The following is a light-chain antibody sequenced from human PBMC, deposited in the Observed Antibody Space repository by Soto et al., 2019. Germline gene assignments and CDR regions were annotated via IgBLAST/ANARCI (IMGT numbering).Light chain of an antibody. CDR2: GAS. CDR1: QSVSSN. J-gene: IGKJ3*01. V-gene: IGKV3-15*01. Sequence: EIVMTQSPATLSVSPGERATLSCRASQSVSSNLAWHQQKPGQAPRLLIYGASTRATGIPARFSGSGSGTEFTLTISSLQSEDFAVYYCQQYNNWPPGFTFGPGTKVDIK. CDR3: QQYNNWPPGFT.